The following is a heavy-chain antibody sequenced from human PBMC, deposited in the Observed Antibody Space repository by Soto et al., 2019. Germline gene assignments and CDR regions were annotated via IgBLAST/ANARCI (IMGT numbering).Heavy chain of an antibody. CDR3: ARDHEPRGEFYYYSGMDV. CDR1: RFTVSSSS. J-gene: IGHJ6*02. Sequence: PWGSLRLSCAASRFTVSSSSMSWVRQAPGKRLERVSVIYSGGSTYYADSVKGRFTISRDNSKNTLYLQMNSLKAEDTPVHNCARDHEPRGEFYYYSGMDVWHRGTTVAVSS. V-gene: IGHV3-53*01. CDR2: IYSGGST. D-gene: IGHD3-16*01.